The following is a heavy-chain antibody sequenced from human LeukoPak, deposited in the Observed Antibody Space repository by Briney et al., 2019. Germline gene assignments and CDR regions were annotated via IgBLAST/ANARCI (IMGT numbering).Heavy chain of an antibody. CDR2: IYYSGST. V-gene: IGHV4-39*07. CDR3: ARERDMVYYYYYYMDV. Sequence: SETLSLTCTVSGGSISSSSYYWGWIRQPPGKGLEWIGSIYYSGSTYYNPSLKSRVTISVDTSKNQFSLKLSSVTAADTAVYYCARERDMVYYYYYYMDVWGKGTTVTVSS. CDR1: GGSISSSSYY. J-gene: IGHJ6*03. D-gene: IGHD2-15*01.